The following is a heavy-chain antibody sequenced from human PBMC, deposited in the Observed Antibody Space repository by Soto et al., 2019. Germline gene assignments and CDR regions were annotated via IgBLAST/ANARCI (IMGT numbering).Heavy chain of an antibody. CDR1: GYTFSSYD. Sequence: GASVKVSCKASGYTFSSYDISWVRQASGQGLEWMGWVNPNSNETDYAQKFQGRVTMTGNTSIRTAYMELRSLRSDDTAVYYCVRSGRRSGIDYWGRGTLVTVSS. V-gene: IGHV1-8*01. CDR3: VRSGRRSGIDY. J-gene: IGHJ4*02. CDR2: VNPNSNET. D-gene: IGHD5-12*01.